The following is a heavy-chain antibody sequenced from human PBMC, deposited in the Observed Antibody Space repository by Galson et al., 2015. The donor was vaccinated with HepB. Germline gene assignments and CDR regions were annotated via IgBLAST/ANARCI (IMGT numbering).Heavy chain of an antibody. Sequence: SLRLSCAASGFTVSDSYMNWVRQAPGKGLEWVSVIYDVGATYYADSVKGRFSISRDNSKNTLYLQMNSLTAEDTAVYDCARGEGEPFYFDYWGQGALVTVSS. CDR2: IYDVGAT. CDR1: GFTVSDSY. V-gene: IGHV3-66*01. J-gene: IGHJ4*02. D-gene: IGHD1-14*01. CDR3: ARGEGEPFYFDY.